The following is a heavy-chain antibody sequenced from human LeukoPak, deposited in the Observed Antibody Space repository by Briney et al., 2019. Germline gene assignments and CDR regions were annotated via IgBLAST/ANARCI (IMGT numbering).Heavy chain of an antibody. Sequence: GGSLRLSCAASGFTFSGYGMHWVRQAPGKGLEWVAFISSDGSNKYYAGSVKGRFTISRDNSKNTLYLQMNSLRAEDTAVYYCARSAVEGAFDIWGQGTMVTVSS. CDR3: ARSAVEGAFDI. CDR1: GFTFSGYG. J-gene: IGHJ3*02. CDR2: ISSDGSNK. D-gene: IGHD5-24*01. V-gene: IGHV3-30*03.